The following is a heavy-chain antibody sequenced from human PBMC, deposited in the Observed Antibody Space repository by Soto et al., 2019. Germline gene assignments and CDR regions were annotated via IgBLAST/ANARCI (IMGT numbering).Heavy chain of an antibody. CDR2: IYQSRST. Sequence: PSETLSLTCAVSGGSISSGGYSWSRIRQPPGKDRKWIGYIYQSRSTYYNPSLKSRVTISVDTSKNQFSLKLNAVTAADTAVYYCARDLWGYCGTDCYPLDVWGQGTTVTGSS. V-gene: IGHV4-30-2*01. CDR3: ARDLWGYCGTDCYPLDV. J-gene: IGHJ6*02. CDR1: GGSISSGGYS. D-gene: IGHD2-21*02.